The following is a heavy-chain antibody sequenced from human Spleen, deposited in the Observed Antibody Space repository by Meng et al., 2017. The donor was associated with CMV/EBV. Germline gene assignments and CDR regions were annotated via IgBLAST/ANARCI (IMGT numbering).Heavy chain of an antibody. D-gene: IGHD2-2*01. Sequence: GESLKISCAASGFTFSNAWMSWVRQAPGKGLEWVGRIKSKTDGGTTDYAAPVKGRFTISRDDSKNTLYLQMNSLKTEDTAVYYCTTPPRYCSSTSCYEGADYYYYYGMDVWGQGTTVTVSS. CDR1: GFTFSNAW. V-gene: IGHV3-15*01. CDR3: TTPPRYCSSTSCYEGADYYYYYGMDV. J-gene: IGHJ6*02. CDR2: IKSKTDGGTT.